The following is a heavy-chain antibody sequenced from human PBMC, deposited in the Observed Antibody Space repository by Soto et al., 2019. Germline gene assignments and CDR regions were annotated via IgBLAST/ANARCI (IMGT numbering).Heavy chain of an antibody. J-gene: IGHJ6*03. CDR1: GFSFGSYA. CDR3: ARGEDRSKPFRYYYYYMDV. CDR2: ISSNGGNT. Sequence: PGGSLRLSCAASGFSFGSYAMHWVRQAPGKGLEFVSGISSNGGNTYYANSVKDRFTISRDNFKNTLYLQMGSLRAEDMAMYYCARGEDRSKPFRYYYYYMDVWGKGTMVTVSS. D-gene: IGHD4-4*01. V-gene: IGHV3-64*01.